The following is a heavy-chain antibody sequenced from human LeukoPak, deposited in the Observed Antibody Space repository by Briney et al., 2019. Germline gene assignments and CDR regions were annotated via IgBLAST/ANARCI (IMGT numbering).Heavy chain of an antibody. J-gene: IGHJ6*03. CDR2: INSDGSST. V-gene: IGHV3-74*01. D-gene: IGHD3-22*01. Sequence: GGSLRLSCVASGFTFSSYWMHWVRQAPGKGLLWVSRINSDGSSTSYADSVKGRFTVSRDNAKNTLYLQMNSLRAEDTAVYYCARAYDSTFPHYYYMDVWGKGTTVTLSS. CDR3: ARAYDSTFPHYYYMDV. CDR1: GFTFSSYW.